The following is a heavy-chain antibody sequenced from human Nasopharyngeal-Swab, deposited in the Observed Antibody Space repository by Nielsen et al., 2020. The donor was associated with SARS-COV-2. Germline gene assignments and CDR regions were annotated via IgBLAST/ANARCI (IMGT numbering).Heavy chain of an antibody. CDR3: ARDYRLRYFDWSYYYYGMDV. V-gene: IGHV3-74*01. CDR2: INSDGSST. J-gene: IGHJ6*02. Sequence: WIRQPPGKGLVWVSRINSDGSSTYYADSVKGRFTISRDNSKNTLYLQMNSLRAEDTAVYYCARDYRLRYFDWSYYYYGMDVWGQGTTVTVSS. D-gene: IGHD3-9*01.